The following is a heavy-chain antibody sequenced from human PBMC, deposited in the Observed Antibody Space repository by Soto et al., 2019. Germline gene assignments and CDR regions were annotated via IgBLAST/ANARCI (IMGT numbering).Heavy chain of an antibody. D-gene: IGHD6-19*01. V-gene: IGHV1-3*05. J-gene: IGHJ4*02. CDR3: ARAVAVPADFDY. CDR1: GYTFTGYA. CDR2: INAGNGNT. Sequence: QVQLVQSGAEEKKPGASVKVSCKASGYTFTGYAMHWVRQAPGQRLEWMGWINAGNGNTKYSQKFQGRVTITRDTSASTAYMELSSLRSEDTAVYSCARAVAVPADFDYWGQGPLVTVSS.